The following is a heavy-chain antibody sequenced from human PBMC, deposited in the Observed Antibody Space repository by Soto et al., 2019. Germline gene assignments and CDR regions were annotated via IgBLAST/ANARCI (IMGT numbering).Heavy chain of an antibody. V-gene: IGHV3-23*01. CDR3: AKSLFYDFWSGPPSNNWFDP. J-gene: IGHJ5*02. CDR1: GFTFSSYA. CDR2: ISGSGGST. Sequence: GGSLRLSCAASGFTFSSYAMSWVRQAPGKGLEWVSAISGSGGSTYYADSVKGRFTISRDNSKNTLYLQMNSLRAEDTAVYYCAKSLFYDFWSGPPSNNWFDPWGQGTLVTVSS. D-gene: IGHD3-3*01.